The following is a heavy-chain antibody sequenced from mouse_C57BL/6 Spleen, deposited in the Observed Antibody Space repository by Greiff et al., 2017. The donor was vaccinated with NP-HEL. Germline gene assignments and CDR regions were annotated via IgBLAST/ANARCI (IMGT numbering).Heavy chain of an antibody. CDR1: GYTFTSYW. J-gene: IGHJ4*01. CDR3: ARREGFGTTVAAGDYAMDY. V-gene: IGHV1-59*01. CDR2: IDPSDSYT. D-gene: IGHD1-1*01. Sequence: QVQLQQPGAELVRPGTSVKLSCKASGYTFTSYWMHWVKQRPGQGLEWIGVIDPSDSYTNYNQKFKGKATLTVDTSSSTAYMQLSSLTSEDSAVYYCARREGFGTTVAAGDYAMDYWGQGTSVTVSS.